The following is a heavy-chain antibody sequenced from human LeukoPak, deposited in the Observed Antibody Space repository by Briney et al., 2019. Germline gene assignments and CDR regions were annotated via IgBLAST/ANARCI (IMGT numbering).Heavy chain of an antibody. CDR3: ARGSGSGYYRGVWLY. V-gene: IGHV4-30-4*01. CDR1: GGSISSGDYY. D-gene: IGHD3-22*01. CDR2: IYYSGST. Sequence: SETLSLTCTVSGGSISSGDYYWSWIRQPPGKGLEWIGYIYYSGSTYYNPSLKSRVTISVDTSKNQFSLKLSSVTAADTAVYYCARGSGSGYYRGVWLYWGQGTLVTVSS. J-gene: IGHJ4*02.